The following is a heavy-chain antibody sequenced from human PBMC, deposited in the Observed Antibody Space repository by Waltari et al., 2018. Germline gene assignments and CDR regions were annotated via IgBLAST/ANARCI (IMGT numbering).Heavy chain of an antibody. Sequence: EVQLVESGGGLVKPGGSLRLSCAASGFTFSSYSMNWVRQAPGKGLEWVSSISSSSSYIYYADSVKGRFTISRDNAKNSLYLQMNSLRAEDTAVYYCARDRYYDSSGYYRLFDYWGQGTLVIVSS. D-gene: IGHD3-22*01. CDR2: ISSSSSYI. J-gene: IGHJ4*02. CDR3: ARDRYYDSSGYYRLFDY. V-gene: IGHV3-21*01. CDR1: GFTFSSYS.